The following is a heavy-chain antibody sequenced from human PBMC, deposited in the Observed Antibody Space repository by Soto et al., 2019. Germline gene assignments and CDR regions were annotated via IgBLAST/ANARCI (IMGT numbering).Heavy chain of an antibody. CDR1: GGSISSSNW. CDR2: IYHSGST. J-gene: IGHJ6*02. D-gene: IGHD6-13*01. V-gene: IGHV4-4*02. CDR3: ASGHLGAAAGSPYYYGMHV. Sequence: GPGPGPPSETLSLTCAVSGGSISSSNWWSWVRQPPGKGLEWIGEIYHSGSTNYNPSLKSRVTISVDKSKNQFSLKLSSVTAADTAVYYCASGHLGAAAGSPYYYGMHVWGQGTMVTVSS.